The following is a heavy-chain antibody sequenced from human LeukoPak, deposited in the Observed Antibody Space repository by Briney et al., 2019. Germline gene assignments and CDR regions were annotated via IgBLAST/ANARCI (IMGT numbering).Heavy chain of an antibody. CDR1: GVSISSFY. D-gene: IGHD3-22*01. Sequence: SETLSLTCSVSGVSISSFYWSWMRQPPGKGLEWIGCISYSGRTIYNPSLKSRITISAATSNNQFSLKLTSLSASDAGPYYCVRGYFDTSDSSNTFGLWGHGTMVTVSS. J-gene: IGHJ3*01. V-gene: IGHV4-59*01. CDR2: ISYSGRT. CDR3: VRGYFDTSDSSNTFGL.